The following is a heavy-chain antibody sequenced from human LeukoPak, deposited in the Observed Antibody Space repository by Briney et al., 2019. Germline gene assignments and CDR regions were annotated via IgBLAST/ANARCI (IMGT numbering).Heavy chain of an antibody. Sequence: SVKVSCKASGFTFTSSAMQWVRQARGQRLEWIGWIVVGSGNTNYAQKFQERVTVTRDMSTSTAYMELSSLRSEDAAVYYCAADRKTSYIVATIDYYYMDVWGKGTTVTVSS. V-gene: IGHV1-58*02. CDR3: AADRKTSYIVATIDYYYMDV. CDR2: IVVGSGNT. D-gene: IGHD5-12*01. CDR1: GFTFTSSA. J-gene: IGHJ6*03.